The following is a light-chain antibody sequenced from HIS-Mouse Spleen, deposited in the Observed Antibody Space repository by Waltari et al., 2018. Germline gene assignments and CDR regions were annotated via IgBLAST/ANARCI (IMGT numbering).Light chain of an antibody. CDR2: WAS. Sequence: DIVMTQSPDPLAASLRARATTHCKSRQRVLYSSNNKNYLAWYQQTPGQPPKLLIYWASTRESGVPDRFSGSGSGTDFTLTISSLQAEDVAVYYCQQYYSTPYTFGQGTKLEIK. CDR1: QRVLYSSNNKNY. J-gene: IGKJ2*01. V-gene: IGKV4-1*01. CDR3: QQYYSTPYT.